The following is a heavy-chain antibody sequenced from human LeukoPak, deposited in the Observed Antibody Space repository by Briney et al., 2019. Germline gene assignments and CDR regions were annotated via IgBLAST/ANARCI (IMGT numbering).Heavy chain of an antibody. V-gene: IGHV4-4*07. CDR2: IYSSGST. CDR3: ARGASVNYHYFDY. D-gene: IGHD1-26*01. CDR1: GGSISSYY. Sequence: SETLSLTCIVSGGSISSYYWSWIRQPAGKGLEWIGRIYSSGSTDYNPSLKSRVTMSVDTSKNQFPLKLSSVTAADTAVYYCARGASVNYHYFDYWGQGILVTVSS. J-gene: IGHJ4*02.